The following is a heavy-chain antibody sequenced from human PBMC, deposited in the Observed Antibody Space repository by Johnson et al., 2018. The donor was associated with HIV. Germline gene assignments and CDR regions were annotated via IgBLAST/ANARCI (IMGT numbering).Heavy chain of an antibody. J-gene: IGHJ3*02. D-gene: IGHD2-15*01. CDR2: IRYDGSNK. CDR1: GFTFSSYG. CDR3: ARAPGGSPRAAFDI. Sequence: QVQLVESGGGVVQPGGSLRLSCAASGFTFSSYGMHWVRQAPGKGLEWVAFIRYDGSNKYYADSVKGRFTISRDNSKNTLYLQMNSLRAEDTALYYCARAPGGSPRAAFDIWGQGTMVTVYS. V-gene: IGHV3-30*02.